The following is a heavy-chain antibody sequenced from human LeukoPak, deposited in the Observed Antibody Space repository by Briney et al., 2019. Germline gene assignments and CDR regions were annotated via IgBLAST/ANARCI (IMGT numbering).Heavy chain of an antibody. CDR2: IYYTGST. CDR3: ARVSVATITEYYFDY. Sequence: SETLSLTCTVSGGSISGDYWSWIRQPPGKGLEWIGYIYYTGSTNYNPSLKSRITISVDTSKSQLSLKLSSVTAADTAVYYCARVSVATITEYYFDYWGQGTLVTVSS. J-gene: IGHJ4*02. CDR1: GGSISGDY. D-gene: IGHD5-24*01. V-gene: IGHV4-59*12.